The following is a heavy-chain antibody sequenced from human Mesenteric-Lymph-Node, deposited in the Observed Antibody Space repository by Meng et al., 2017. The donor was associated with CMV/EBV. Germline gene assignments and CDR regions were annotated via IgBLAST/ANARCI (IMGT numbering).Heavy chain of an antibody. J-gene: IGHJ2*01. CDR2: IDHSGST. Sequence: RSGAVYGGSFSGYYWRWIRQPPGKGLEWIGEIDHSGSTNYNPSLKSRVTISIDTSEYQFSLKLSSVTAADTAVYYCARPGHYRFFDLWGRGTLVTVSS. CDR1: GGSFSGYY. D-gene: IGHD3-10*01. CDR3: ARPGHYRFFDL. V-gene: IGHV4-34*01.